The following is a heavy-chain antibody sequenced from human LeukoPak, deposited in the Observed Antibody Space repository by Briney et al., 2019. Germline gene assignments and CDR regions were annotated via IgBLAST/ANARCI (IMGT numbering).Heavy chain of an antibody. D-gene: IGHD2-15*01. J-gene: IGHJ4*02. Sequence: ASVKVSCKASGYTFSTYYLHWVRQAPGQGLEWMGIINPSSRSTTYAQTFEGRVTMTSDTSTSTVYMELSRLRSEDTAVYYCASSDCNGGSCFILDYWGQGTLVTVSS. CDR3: ASSDCNGGSCFILDY. CDR1: GYTFSTYY. CDR2: INPSSRST. V-gene: IGHV1-46*01.